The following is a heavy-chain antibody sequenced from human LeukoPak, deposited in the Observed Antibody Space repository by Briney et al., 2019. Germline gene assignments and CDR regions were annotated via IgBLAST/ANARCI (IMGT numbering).Heavy chain of an antibody. V-gene: IGHV3-30*04. CDR3: AKEIFGSGRLLPEAPYYFDY. J-gene: IGHJ4*02. CDR1: GFTFSSYA. Sequence: GGSLGLSCAASGFTFSSYAMHWVRQAPGKGLEWVAVISYDGSNKYYADSVKDRFTISRDNSKNTVYLQMNSLRAEDTAVYYCAKEIFGSGRLLPEAPYYFDYWGQGTLVTVSS. D-gene: IGHD3-10*01. CDR2: ISYDGSNK.